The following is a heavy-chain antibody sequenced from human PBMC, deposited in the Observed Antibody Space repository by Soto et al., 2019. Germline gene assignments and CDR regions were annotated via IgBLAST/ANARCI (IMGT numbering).Heavy chain of an antibody. CDR3: ARGGIVVVPAAMNDAFDI. CDR1: GYSFTSYW. CDR2: IYPGDSDT. J-gene: IGHJ3*02. Sequence: GESLKISCKGSGYSFTSYWIGWVRQMPGKGLEWMGIIYPGDSDTRYSPSFQGQVTISADKSISTAYLQWSSLKASDTAMYYCARGGIVVVPAAMNDAFDIWGQGTMVTVSS. V-gene: IGHV5-51*01. D-gene: IGHD2-2*01.